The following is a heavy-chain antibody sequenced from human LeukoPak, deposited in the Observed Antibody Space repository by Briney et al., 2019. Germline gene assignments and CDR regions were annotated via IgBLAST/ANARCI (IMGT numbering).Heavy chain of an antibody. CDR3: AKIGDDFGDYFDY. Sequence: GGSLRLSCAASGLTFSRDWMSWLRRAPGKGLEWVANIKTDGSETAYLGSVRGRFTISRDNAKNSLYLQMNSLRAEDTAVYYCAKIGDDFGDYFDYWGQGTLVTVSS. D-gene: IGHD4-17*01. V-gene: IGHV3-7*01. CDR1: GLTFSRDW. CDR2: IKTDGSET. J-gene: IGHJ4*02.